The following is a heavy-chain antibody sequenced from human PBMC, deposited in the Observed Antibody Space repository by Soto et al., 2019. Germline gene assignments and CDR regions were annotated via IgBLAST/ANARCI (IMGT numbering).Heavy chain of an antibody. CDR2: IYYSGST. Sequence: QVQLQESGPGLVRPSETLSLTCTVSGGSISSSYWSWVRQPPGKGLEWIGYIYYSGSTNYNPSLKRRVSISLDTSKNQFSLKLSSVTAADTAVYYCARHEGTFDPWGQGTLVTVSS. V-gene: IGHV4-59*08. CDR1: GGSISSSY. D-gene: IGHD1-1*01. CDR3: ARHEGTFDP. J-gene: IGHJ5*02.